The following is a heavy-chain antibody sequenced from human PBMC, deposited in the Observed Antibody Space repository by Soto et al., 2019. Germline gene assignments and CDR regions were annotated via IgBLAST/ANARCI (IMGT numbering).Heavy chain of an antibody. CDR3: ARGYQASGFDY. D-gene: IGHD2-2*01. CDR2: MYYTGDT. V-gene: IGHV4-59*01. J-gene: IGHJ4*02. Sequence: SETLSLTCTVSGGSIHGYYWTWSRQAPGRELEWIGYMYYTGDTNYNPSLKSRVSISIEASKNQFSLRLNSVTTADTAMYYCARGYQASGFDYWGQGNMVTVSS. CDR1: GGSIHGYY.